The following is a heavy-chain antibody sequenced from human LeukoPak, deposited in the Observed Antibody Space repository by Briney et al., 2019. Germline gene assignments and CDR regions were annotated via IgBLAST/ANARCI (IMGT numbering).Heavy chain of an antibody. CDR1: GFTFPGYA. V-gene: IGHV3-30-3*01. Sequence: PGGSLRLSCAASGFTFPGYALHWVRQAPDKGLEWVAVISYDGDETSYADSVKGRFTISRDNSKNTLYLQMNSLRAEDWAMYYCARSGPDLGFDYWGQGTLVIVSS. CDR2: ISYDGDET. CDR3: ARSGPDLGFDY. J-gene: IGHJ4*02.